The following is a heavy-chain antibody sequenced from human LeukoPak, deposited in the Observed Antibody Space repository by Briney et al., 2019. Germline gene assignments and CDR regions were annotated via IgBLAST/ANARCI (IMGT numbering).Heavy chain of an antibody. Sequence: GGSLRLSCAASGSTFSSYGMHWVRQAPGKGLEWVAVISYDGSNKYYADSVKGRFTISRDNSKNTLYLQMNSLRAEDTAVYYCAKDQRELLGLDYWGQGTLVTVSS. J-gene: IGHJ4*02. CDR1: GSTFSSYG. CDR3: AKDQRELLGLDY. D-gene: IGHD1-26*01. CDR2: ISYDGSNK. V-gene: IGHV3-30*18.